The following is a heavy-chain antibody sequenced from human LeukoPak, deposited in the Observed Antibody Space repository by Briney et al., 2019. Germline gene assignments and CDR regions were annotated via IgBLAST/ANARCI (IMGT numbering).Heavy chain of an antibody. D-gene: IGHD3-10*01. CDR2: ITLSSSTV. CDR3: ARDVGGVRFDP. CDR1: GFSFNNYN. V-gene: IGHV3-48*01. J-gene: IGHJ5*02. Sequence: GGSLRLSCTASGFSFNNYNMNWVRQAPGKGLEWVSYITLSSSTVYYADSVRGRFTISRDNAKNSLYLQMNSLRAEDTAVYYCARDVGGVRFDPWGQGTLVTVSS.